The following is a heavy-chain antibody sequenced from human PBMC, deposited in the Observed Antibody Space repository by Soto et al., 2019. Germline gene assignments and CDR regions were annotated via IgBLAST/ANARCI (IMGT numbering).Heavy chain of an antibody. CDR2: INSDGSST. J-gene: IGHJ4*02. CDR3: ARDPAPIGWYDY. V-gene: IGHV3-74*01. Sequence: GGSLRLSCAASGFTFSNYWMHWVRQVPGKGLVWVSRINSDGSSTTYADSVKGRFTISRDNAKNALYLQMNSLRAEDTAVYYCARDPAPIGWYDYWGPGTLVTVSS. D-gene: IGHD6-19*01. CDR1: GFTFSNYW.